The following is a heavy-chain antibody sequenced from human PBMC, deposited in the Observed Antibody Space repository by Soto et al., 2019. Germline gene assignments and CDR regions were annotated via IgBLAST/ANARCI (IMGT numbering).Heavy chain of an antibody. CDR2: LFYTGHT. J-gene: IGHJ4*02. CDR1: GHSMSNTDYF. D-gene: IGHD2-2*01. Sequence: SETLSLTCTVSGHSMSNTDYFWGWIRQTPWSDLQWIGSLFYTGHTYYNPSLLSRVTISADTSKNQFFLRLTSVTAADTGVFYCARLIHCKTTSCYFDYWGPGTLVTVSS. V-gene: IGHV4-39*01. CDR3: ARLIHCKTTSCYFDY.